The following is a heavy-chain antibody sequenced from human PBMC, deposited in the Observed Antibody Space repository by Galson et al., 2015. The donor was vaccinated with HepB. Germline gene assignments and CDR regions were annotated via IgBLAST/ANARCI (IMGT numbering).Heavy chain of an antibody. D-gene: IGHD4-17*01. CDR1: GFTFSSYG. Sequence: SLRLSCAASGFTFSSYGMHWVRQAPGKGLEWVAVIPYDGSNKYYADSVKGRFTISRDNSKNTLYLQMNSLRAEDTAVYYCAKDLTYGDYSAFDIWGQGTMVTVSS. CDR2: IPYDGSNK. J-gene: IGHJ3*02. CDR3: AKDLTYGDYSAFDI. V-gene: IGHV3-30*18.